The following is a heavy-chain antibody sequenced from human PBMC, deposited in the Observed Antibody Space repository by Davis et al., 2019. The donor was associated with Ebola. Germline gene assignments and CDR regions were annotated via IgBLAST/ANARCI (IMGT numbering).Heavy chain of an antibody. CDR1: GFSLSTEGMA. CDR3: ARSNSAYYRGFDY. Sequence: SGPTLVKPTQTLTLTCTVSGFSLSTEGMAVSWIRQPPGKAPEWLALIDWEDDKYYTSSLKARLTISKDASKDQVVLTMTNMDPADTATYYCARSNSAYYRGFDYWGQGTLVTVSS. J-gene: IGHJ4*02. CDR2: IDWEDDK. D-gene: IGHD3-22*01. V-gene: IGHV2-70*12.